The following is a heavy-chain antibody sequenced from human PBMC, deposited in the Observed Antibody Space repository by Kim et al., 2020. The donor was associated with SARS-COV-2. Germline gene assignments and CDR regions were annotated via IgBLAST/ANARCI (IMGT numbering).Heavy chain of an antibody. CDR2: IYYSGST. CDR3: ATQIVVVPRLASSWVTPHDY. J-gene: IGHJ4*02. D-gene: IGHD2-2*01. V-gene: IGHV4-39*01. Sequence: SETLSLTCTVSGGSISSSSYYWGWIRQPPGKGLEWIGSIYYSGSTYYNPSLKSRVTISVDTSKNQFSLKLSSVTAADTAVYYCATQIVVVPRLASSWVTPHDYWGQGTLVTVSS. CDR1: GGSISSSSYY.